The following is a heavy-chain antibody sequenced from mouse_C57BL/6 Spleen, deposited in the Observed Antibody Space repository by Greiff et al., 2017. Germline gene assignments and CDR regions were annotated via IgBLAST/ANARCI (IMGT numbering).Heavy chain of an antibody. J-gene: IGHJ2*01. D-gene: IGHD4-1*01. Sequence: VQLQQPGAELVKPGASVKLSCKASGYTFTSYWMHWVKQRPGQGLEWIGMIHPNSGSTNYNEKFKSKATLTVDKSSSTAYMQLSSLPSEDSAVYYCARRSGTGYFDYWGQGTTLTVSS. V-gene: IGHV1-64*01. CDR1: GYTFTSYW. CDR3: ARRSGTGYFDY. CDR2: IHPNSGST.